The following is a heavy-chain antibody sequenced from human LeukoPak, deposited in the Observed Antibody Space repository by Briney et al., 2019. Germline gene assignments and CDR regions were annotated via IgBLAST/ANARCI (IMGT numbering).Heavy chain of an antibody. V-gene: IGHV4-31*03. CDR3: ARDFPVADRAVAQNAFDI. CDR2: IYYSGST. Sequence: PSQTLSLTCTVSGGSISSGGYYWSWIRQHLGKGLEWIGYIYYSGSTNYNPSLKSRVTISVDTSKNQFSLKLSSVTAADTAVYYCARDFPVADRAVAQNAFDIWGQGTMVTVSS. J-gene: IGHJ3*02. D-gene: IGHD6-19*01. CDR1: GGSISSGGYY.